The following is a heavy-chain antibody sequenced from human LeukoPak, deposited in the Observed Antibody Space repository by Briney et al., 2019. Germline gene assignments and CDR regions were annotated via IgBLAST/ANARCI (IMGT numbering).Heavy chain of an antibody. V-gene: IGHV4-30-2*01. D-gene: IGHD3-22*01. Sequence: SQTLSLTCAVSGGSISSGGYSWSWIRQPPGKGLEWIGYIYHSGSTYYNPSLKSRVTISVDTSKNQFSLKLSSVTAADTAVYYCASGPGDYYDEDYWGQGTLVTVSS. CDR2: IYHSGST. J-gene: IGHJ4*02. CDR3: ASGPGDYYDEDY. CDR1: GGSISSGGYS.